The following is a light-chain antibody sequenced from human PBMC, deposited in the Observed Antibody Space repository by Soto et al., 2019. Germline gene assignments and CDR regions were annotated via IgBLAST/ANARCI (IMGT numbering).Light chain of an antibody. CDR1: QTVSGNF. CDR2: GAS. J-gene: IGKJ5*01. CDR3: HQYGRSPPIT. V-gene: IGKV3-20*01. Sequence: TPSPYTLPRYPRERVRLSCISSQTVSGNFLAWYQEKPGQGPRLIIYGASTRATGIPDRFSGSGSGTDFTLTISRLDPEDFAVYYCHQYGRSPPITFGQGGRLEIK.